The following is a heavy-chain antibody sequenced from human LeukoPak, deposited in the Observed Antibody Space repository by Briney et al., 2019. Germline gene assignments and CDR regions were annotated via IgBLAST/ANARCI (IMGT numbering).Heavy chain of an antibody. D-gene: IGHD3-22*01. CDR1: GYSFTSYW. V-gene: IGHV5-51*01. CDR2: IYPGDSDT. Sequence: GESLKISCKGSGYSFTSYWIGWVRQMPGKGLEWMGIIYPGDSDTRYSPSFQGQVTISADKSISTAYLQWSSLKASDTAMYYCARNLRDSSGYYTYYYYMDVWGKGTTVTVSS. J-gene: IGHJ6*03. CDR3: ARNLRDSSGYYTYYYYMDV.